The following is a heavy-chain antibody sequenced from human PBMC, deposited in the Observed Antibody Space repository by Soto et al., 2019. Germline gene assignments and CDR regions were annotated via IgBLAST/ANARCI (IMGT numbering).Heavy chain of an antibody. J-gene: IGHJ6*03. D-gene: IGHD2-2*01. V-gene: IGHV1-3*01. CDR2: INAGNGNT. Sequence: QVQLLQSGAEVEKPGASVKVSCKASGYTFTNYAVHWVRQAPGQRLEWRGGINAGNGNTRYSQKFQGRVTITRDTSARTANMELSSLRSEDTAVYYCARGHLAVVPVASWYFYMDVWGKGTTVTVSS. CDR3: ARGHLAVVPVASWYFYMDV. CDR1: GYTFTNYA.